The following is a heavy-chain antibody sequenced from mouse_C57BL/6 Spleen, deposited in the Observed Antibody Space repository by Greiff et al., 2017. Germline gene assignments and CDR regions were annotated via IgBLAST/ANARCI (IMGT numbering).Heavy chain of an antibody. CDR1: GYTFTSYG. V-gene: IGHV1-81*01. Sequence: VKLMESGAELARPGASVKLSCKASGYTFTSYGISWVKQRTGQGLEWIGEIYPRSGNTYYNEKFKGKATLTADKSSSTAYMELRSLTSEDSAVYFCAKGTTVVGAFDVWGTGTTVTVSS. CDR2: IYPRSGNT. CDR3: AKGTTVVGAFDV. D-gene: IGHD1-1*01. J-gene: IGHJ1*03.